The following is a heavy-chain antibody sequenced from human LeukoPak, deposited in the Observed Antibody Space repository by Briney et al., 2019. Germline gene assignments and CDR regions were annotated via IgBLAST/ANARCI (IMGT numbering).Heavy chain of an antibody. V-gene: IGHV4-34*01. Sequence: SETLSLTCAVYGGSFSGYYWSWIRQPPGKGLGWIGEINHSGSTNYNPSLKSRVTISVDTSKNQFSLKLSSVTAADTAVYYCARRHYYDSSGYYKYYFDYWGQGTLVTVSS. D-gene: IGHD3-22*01. CDR2: INHSGST. CDR3: ARRHYYDSSGYYKYYFDY. CDR1: GGSFSGYY. J-gene: IGHJ4*02.